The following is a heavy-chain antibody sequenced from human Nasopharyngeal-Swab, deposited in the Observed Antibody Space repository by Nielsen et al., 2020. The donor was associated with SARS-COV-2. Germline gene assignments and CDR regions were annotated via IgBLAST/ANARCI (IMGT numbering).Heavy chain of an antibody. J-gene: IGHJ4*02. CDR2: IKGKTDGGTT. CDR1: GFTFSNAW. V-gene: IGHV3-15*01. D-gene: IGHD2-8*01. CDR3: TTGLYN. Sequence: LSLTCAASGFTFSNAWMSWVRQAPGKGLEWVGRIKGKTDGGTTDYAAPVKGRFTISRDDSKNTLYLQMNSLKTEDTAVYYCTTGLYNWGQGTLVTVSS.